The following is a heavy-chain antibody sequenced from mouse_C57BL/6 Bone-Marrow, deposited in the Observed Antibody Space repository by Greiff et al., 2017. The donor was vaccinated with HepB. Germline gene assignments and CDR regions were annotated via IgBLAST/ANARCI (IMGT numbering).Heavy chain of an antibody. CDR2: IYPGSGST. D-gene: IGHD1-1*01. V-gene: IGHV1-55*01. CDR1: GYTFTSYW. Sequence: QVQLQQPGAELVKPGASVKMSCKASGYTFTSYWITWVKQRPGQGLEWIGDIYPGSGSTNYNEKFKGKATLTADKSSSTAYMELRSLTSEDSAVYFCARRNYYGSSWYFDVWGTGTTVTVSS. CDR3: ARRNYYGSSWYFDV. J-gene: IGHJ1*03.